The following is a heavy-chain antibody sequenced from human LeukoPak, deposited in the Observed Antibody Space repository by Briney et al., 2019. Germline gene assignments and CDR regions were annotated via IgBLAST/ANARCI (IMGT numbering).Heavy chain of an antibody. Sequence: PSETLSLTCTVSGYSISSGYYWGWIRQPPGKGLEWIGSIYHSGSTYYNPSLKSRVTISVDTSKNQFSLKLSSVTAADTAVYYCARAIREVGDIVVVVAAIFDYWGQGTLVTVSS. CDR2: IYHSGST. J-gene: IGHJ4*02. D-gene: IGHD2-15*01. CDR1: GYSISSGYY. CDR3: ARAIREVGDIVVVVAAIFDY. V-gene: IGHV4-38-2*02.